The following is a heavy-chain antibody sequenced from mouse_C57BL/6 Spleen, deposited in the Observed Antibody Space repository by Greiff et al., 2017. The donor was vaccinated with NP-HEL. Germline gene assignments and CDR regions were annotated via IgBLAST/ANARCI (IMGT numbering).Heavy chain of an antibody. J-gene: IGHJ4*01. CDR2: IDPSDSYT. CDR3: ARWSNYDAMDY. CDR1: GYTFTSYW. Sequence: QVQLQQPGAELVMPGASVKLSCKASGYTFTSYWMHWVKQRPGQGLEWIGEIDPSDSYTNYNQKFTGKSTLTVDKSSSTAYMQLSSLTSEDAAVYYCARWSNYDAMDYWGQGTSVTVSS. D-gene: IGHD2-5*01. V-gene: IGHV1-69*01.